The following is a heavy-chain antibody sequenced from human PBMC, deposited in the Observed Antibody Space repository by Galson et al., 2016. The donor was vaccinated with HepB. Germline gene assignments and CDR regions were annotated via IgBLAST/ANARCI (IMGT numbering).Heavy chain of an antibody. J-gene: IGHJ6*04. Sequence: SLRLSCAASGFTFRNYGMTWVRQAPGKGLEVVSSISRSGDSTDYADSVKGRFTISRDNSKNTLSLQMNSLTADDTAIYYWGQGSTAPAVWGKGTTVTVSS. CDR2: ISRSGDST. CDR3: GQGSTAPAV. V-gene: IGHV3-23*01. D-gene: IGHD2-2*01. CDR1: GFTFRNYG.